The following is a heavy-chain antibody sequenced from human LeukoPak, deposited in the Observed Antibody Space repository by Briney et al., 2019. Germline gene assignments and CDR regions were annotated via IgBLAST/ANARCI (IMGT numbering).Heavy chain of an antibody. CDR1: GGSISSYY. V-gene: IGHV4-59*01. J-gene: IGHJ4*02. CDR3: ARGLQVGNTGYYFDY. D-gene: IGHD1-26*01. Sequence: PSETLSLTCTVSGGSISSYYWSWIRQPPGKGLECIGYIYYSGSTNYNPSLKSRVTISVDTSKNRFSLKLNSVTAADTAVYYCARGLQVGNTGYYFDYWGQGTLVTVSS. CDR2: IYYSGST.